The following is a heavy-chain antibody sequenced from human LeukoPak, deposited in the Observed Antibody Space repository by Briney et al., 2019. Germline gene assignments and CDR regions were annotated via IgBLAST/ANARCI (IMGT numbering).Heavy chain of an antibody. V-gene: IGHV3-11*05. CDR2: ISGSSTYS. D-gene: IGHD2-2*01. CDR1: GFTSSDHY. J-gene: IGHJ4*02. CDR3: AREIPCSSSSCLDY. Sequence: GGSLRLSCTVSGFTSSDHYMSCMRHAPGEGLERVSYISGSSTYSAYADSVKGRFTISRDNAKNSLYLQMNSLRAEDTAVYYCAREIPCSSSSCLDYWGQGTLVTVSP.